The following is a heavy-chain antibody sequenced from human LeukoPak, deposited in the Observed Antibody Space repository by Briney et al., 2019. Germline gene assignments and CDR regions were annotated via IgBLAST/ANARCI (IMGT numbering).Heavy chain of an antibody. J-gene: IGHJ6*03. CDR2: IYTSGST. D-gene: IGHD6-6*01. Sequence: SETLSLTCTVSGGSISSYYWSWIRQPPGKGLEWIGYIYTSGSTNYNPSLKSRVTISVDTSKNQFSLKLSSVTAADTAVYYCARVGLSSSTSRLVPYYYMDVWGKGTTVTVSS. CDR3: ARVGLSSSTSRLVPYYYMDV. V-gene: IGHV4-4*09. CDR1: GGSISSYY.